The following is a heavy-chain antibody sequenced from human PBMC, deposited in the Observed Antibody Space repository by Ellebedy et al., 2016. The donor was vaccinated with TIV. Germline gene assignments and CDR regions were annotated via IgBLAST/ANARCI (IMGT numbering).Heavy chain of an antibody. Sequence: GESLKISXAASGFTFSSYAMSWVRQAPGKGLEWVSAISGSGGSTYYADSVKGRFTISRDNSKNTLYLQMNSLRAEDTAVYYCARDTGRGSTSFDYWGQGTLVTVSS. J-gene: IGHJ4*02. CDR3: ARDTGRGSTSFDY. V-gene: IGHV3-23*01. D-gene: IGHD2-2*01. CDR1: GFTFSSYA. CDR2: ISGSGGST.